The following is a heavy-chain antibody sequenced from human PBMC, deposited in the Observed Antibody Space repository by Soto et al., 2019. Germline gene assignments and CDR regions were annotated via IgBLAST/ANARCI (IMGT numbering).Heavy chain of an antibody. CDR2: MNPSNGNA. D-gene: IGHD6-25*01. CDR1: GDTFIKYD. CDR3: ARRKERSGPNYFDV. J-gene: IGHJ4*02. V-gene: IGHV1-8*01. Sequence: GASVKVSCKASGDTFIKYDLNWVRQATGQGLEWMGWMNPSNGNAGYAQNFRGRVTMTSNTSITTAYMELSGLRYEDTAVYYCARRKERSGPNYFDVWGQGTLVTVSS.